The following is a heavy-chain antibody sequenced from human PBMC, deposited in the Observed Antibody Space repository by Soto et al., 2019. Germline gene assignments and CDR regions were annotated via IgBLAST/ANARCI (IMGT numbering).Heavy chain of an antibody. CDR2: IYSGGNT. J-gene: IGHJ3*02. CDR3: AREVRVRGFAFDI. Sequence: EVHLVESGGGLVQPGGSLRLTCAVSGFTVSSNYMNWVRQAPGKGLEWVSFIYSGGNTYYADSVKGRFTISRDNSKNMLYLQMNSLRVEDTAVYYCAREVRVRGFAFDIWGQGTMVTVSS. V-gene: IGHV3-66*01. D-gene: IGHD3-3*01. CDR1: GFTVSSNY.